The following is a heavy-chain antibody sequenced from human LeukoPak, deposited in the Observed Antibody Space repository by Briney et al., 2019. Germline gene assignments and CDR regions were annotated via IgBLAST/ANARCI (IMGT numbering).Heavy chain of an antibody. CDR1: GGSISSNNW. J-gene: IGHJ4*02. CDR2: ISHSGNI. CDR3: ARESKSYDGSGYHHDC. Sequence: PSETLSLTCAVSGGSISSNNWWSWVRQSPGKGLEWIGEISHSGNINYNPSLESRVTMSVDTSKNRFSLNLISVTAADTAVYYCARESKSYDGSGYHHDCWGQGALVTVSS. V-gene: IGHV4-4*02. D-gene: IGHD3-22*01.